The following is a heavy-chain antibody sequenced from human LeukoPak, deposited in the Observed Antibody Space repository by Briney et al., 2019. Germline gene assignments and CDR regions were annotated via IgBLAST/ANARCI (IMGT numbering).Heavy chain of an antibody. D-gene: IGHD2-2*01. V-gene: IGHV1-18*01. CDR2: ISGNNDNP. CDR3: ARDGTSTDDY. CDR1: GYTFSNFG. Sequence: ASVKVSCKTSGYTFSNFGISWVRRAPGQGLEWMGWISGNNDNPNYGQEFQGRFTVTTDSSTSTAYMELRNLRSDDTAVYYCARDGTSTDDYWSQGTLVTVSS. J-gene: IGHJ4*02.